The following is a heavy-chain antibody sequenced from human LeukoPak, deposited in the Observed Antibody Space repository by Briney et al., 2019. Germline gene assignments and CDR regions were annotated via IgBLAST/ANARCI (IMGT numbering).Heavy chain of an antibody. Sequence: GGSLRLSCAASGFTFSSYSMNWVRQAPGKGLEWVSSISSSSSYIYYADSVKGRFTISRDNAKNSLYLQMNSLRADDTAAYYCARDVGVTVADIDYWGQGTLVTVSS. CDR1: GFTFSSYS. CDR3: ARDVGVTVADIDY. CDR2: ISSSSSYI. J-gene: IGHJ4*02. V-gene: IGHV3-21*01. D-gene: IGHD6-19*01.